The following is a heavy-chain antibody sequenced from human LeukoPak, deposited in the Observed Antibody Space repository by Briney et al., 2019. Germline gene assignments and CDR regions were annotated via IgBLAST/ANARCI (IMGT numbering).Heavy chain of an antibody. Sequence: GASVTVSCKASGGTFSSYAISWVRQAPGPGLEWMGRIIPILGIANYAQKYQGRVTITADKSTSTAYMELSSLRSEDTAVYYCTRCLAAAGTDCFDPWGQGTLVTVSS. CDR1: GGTFSSYA. CDR2: IIPILGIA. D-gene: IGHD6-13*01. V-gene: IGHV1-69*04. J-gene: IGHJ5*02. CDR3: TRCLAAAGTDCFDP.